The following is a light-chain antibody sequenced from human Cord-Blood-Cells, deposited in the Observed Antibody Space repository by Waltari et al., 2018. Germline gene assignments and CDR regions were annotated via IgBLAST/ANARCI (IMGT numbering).Light chain of an antibody. CDR3: QQYGSSLFT. CDR1: QSVSSSY. J-gene: IGKJ3*01. Sequence: EIVLTQSPGTLSLSPGERATLSCRASQSVSSSYLAWYQQKPGQAPRLLIYGASSRATGIPDSCSGSGSGTDFTLTISRLEPEDFAVYYCQQYGSSLFTFGPGTKVDIK. CDR2: GAS. V-gene: IGKV3-20*01.